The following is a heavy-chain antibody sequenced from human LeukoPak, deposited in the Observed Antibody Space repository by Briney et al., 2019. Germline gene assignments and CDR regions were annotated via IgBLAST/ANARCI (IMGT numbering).Heavy chain of an antibody. Sequence: ASVKVSCKASGYSFTSYGISWVRQAPGQGLEWMGWISAYNGNTNYAQKLQGRVTMTTDTSTSTAYMELRSLRSDDTAVYYCAREAYGSGSYSYSLWGQGTLVTVSS. V-gene: IGHV1-18*01. CDR2: ISAYNGNT. J-gene: IGHJ4*02. CDR3: AREAYGSGSYSYSL. D-gene: IGHD3-10*01. CDR1: GYSFTSYG.